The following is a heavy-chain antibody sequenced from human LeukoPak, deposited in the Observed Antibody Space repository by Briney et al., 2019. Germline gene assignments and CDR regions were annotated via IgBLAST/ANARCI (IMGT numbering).Heavy chain of an antibody. Sequence: GGSLRLSCAASGLTFSSYAMHWVRQAPGKGLEYVSAISSNGGSTYYANSVKGRFTISRDNSKNTLYLQMGSLRAEDMAVYYCARDATIRYCSGGSCYSDYYYYMDVWGKGTTVTISS. D-gene: IGHD2-15*01. CDR2: ISSNGGST. J-gene: IGHJ6*03. V-gene: IGHV3-64*01. CDR1: GLTFSSYA. CDR3: ARDATIRYCSGGSCYSDYYYYMDV.